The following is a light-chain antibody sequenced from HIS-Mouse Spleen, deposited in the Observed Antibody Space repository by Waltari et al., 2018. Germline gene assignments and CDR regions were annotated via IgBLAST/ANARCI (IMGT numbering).Light chain of an antibody. CDR2: EDS. CDR1: ALPKKY. J-gene: IGLJ2*01. CDR3: YSTDSSGNHRV. Sequence: SYELTQPPSVSVSPGQTARITCSGDALPKKYAYWYQQKSGQAPVLVIYEDSNRPNGIPEGFYGSDSGKMATVNISGAQVEDEADYYCYSTDSSGNHRVFGGGTKLTVL. V-gene: IGLV3-10*01.